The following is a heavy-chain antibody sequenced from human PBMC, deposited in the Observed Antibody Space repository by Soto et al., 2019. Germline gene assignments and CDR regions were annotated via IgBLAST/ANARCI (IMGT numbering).Heavy chain of an antibody. V-gene: IGHV4-39*02. CDR2: IYYSGST. D-gene: IGHD6-13*01. Sequence: QLQLQESGPGLVRPSETLSLTCTVSGGSISSSGYYWGWIRQSPGKGLEWIGSIYYSGSTFYNPSLKSRVTISVDTSKNHVALKLRSVTAADTAVYYCARPGSSSWYSYFDCWGQGTLVTVSS. CDR3: ARPGSSSWYSYFDC. CDR1: GGSISSSGYY. J-gene: IGHJ4*02.